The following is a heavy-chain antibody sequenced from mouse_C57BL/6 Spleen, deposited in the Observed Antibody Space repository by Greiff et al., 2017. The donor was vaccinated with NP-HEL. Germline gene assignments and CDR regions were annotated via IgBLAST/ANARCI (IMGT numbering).Heavy chain of an antibody. CDR2: IDPSDSYT. D-gene: IGHD2-4*01. CDR1: GYTFTSYW. J-gene: IGHJ1*03. V-gene: IGHV1-69*01. CDR3: ARSGTMITTRYFGV. Sequence: VQLQQPGAELVMPGASVKLSCKASGYTFTSYWMHWVKQRPGQCLEWIGEIDPSDSYTNYNQKFKGKSTLTVDKSSSTAYMQLSSLTSEDSAVYYCARSGTMITTRYFGVWGTGTTVTVSS.